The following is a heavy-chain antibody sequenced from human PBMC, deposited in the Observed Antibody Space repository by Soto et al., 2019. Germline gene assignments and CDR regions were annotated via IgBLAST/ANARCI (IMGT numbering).Heavy chain of an antibody. CDR2: ITRDGDEGVA. V-gene: IGHV3-74*02. CDR1: GFSFRSYG. D-gene: IGHD1-1*01. J-gene: IGHJ5*02. Sequence: EVQLVESGGGLIQPGGSLRLSCAASGFSFRSYGMAWVREAPGKGLVSVSRITRDGDEGVAHYADSVKSRVTISTDNDDHILYLEMNGLRVEYTAIYYGVREHLASSDPWGQGTLVNVSS. CDR3: VREHLASSDP.